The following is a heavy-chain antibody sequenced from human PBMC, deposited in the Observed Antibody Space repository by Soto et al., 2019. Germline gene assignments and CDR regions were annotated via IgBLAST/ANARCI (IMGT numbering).Heavy chain of an antibody. Sequence: PSETLSLTCAVSGGSISSSNWWSWVRQPPGKGLEWIGEIYHSGSTNYNPSLKSRVTISVDKSKNQFSLKLSSVTAADTAVYYCARGSSYAVLRFLEWLPDWGQGTLVTVSS. CDR1: GGSISSSNW. J-gene: IGHJ4*02. CDR3: ARGSSYAVLRFLEWLPD. D-gene: IGHD3-3*01. V-gene: IGHV4-4*02. CDR2: IYHSGST.